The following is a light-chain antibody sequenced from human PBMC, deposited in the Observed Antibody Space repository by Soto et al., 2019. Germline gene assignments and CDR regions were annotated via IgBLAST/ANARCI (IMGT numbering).Light chain of an antibody. CDR1: HDISNY. Sequence: DIPMTQSPSSLSASVGDRVTITCQASHDISNYLNWYQQKPGKAPKLLIYDASNLETGVPSRFSGSGSGTDFTFTISSLQPEDIATYYCQHYDNLPYTFGQGTKLEIK. CDR3: QHYDNLPYT. CDR2: DAS. J-gene: IGKJ2*01. V-gene: IGKV1-33*01.